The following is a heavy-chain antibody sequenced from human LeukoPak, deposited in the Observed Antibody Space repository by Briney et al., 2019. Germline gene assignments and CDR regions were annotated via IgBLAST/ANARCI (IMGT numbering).Heavy chain of an antibody. Sequence: SQTLSLTCTVSGGSISSGGYHWNWIRLHPQKGLEWIGYIYYSGSTSYNPSLKSRVTISVDTSKNQFSLKLSSVTAADTAVYYWARWVYYASGSTTSYYYMDVWGKETTLTVSS. CDR2: IYYSGST. CDR1: GGSISSGGYH. D-gene: IGHD3-10*01. V-gene: IGHV4-31*03. J-gene: IGHJ6*03. CDR3: ARWVYYASGSTTSYYYMDV.